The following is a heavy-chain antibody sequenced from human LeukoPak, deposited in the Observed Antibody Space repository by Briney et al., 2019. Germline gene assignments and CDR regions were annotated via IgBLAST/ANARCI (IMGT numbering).Heavy chain of an antibody. CDR1: GGSISSSSYY. Sequence: PSETLSLTCTVSGGSISSSSYYWGWIRQPPGKGLEWIGSIYYSGSTYYNPSLKSRVTISVDTSKNQFSLKLGSVTAADTAVYYCARHYYGSGSYSAENWFDPWGQGTLVTVSS. J-gene: IGHJ5*02. D-gene: IGHD3-10*01. CDR3: ARHYYGSGSYSAENWFDP. CDR2: IYYSGST. V-gene: IGHV4-39*01.